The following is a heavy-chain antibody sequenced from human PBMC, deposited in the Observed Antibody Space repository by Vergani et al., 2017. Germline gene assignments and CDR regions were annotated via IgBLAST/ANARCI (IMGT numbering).Heavy chain of an antibody. D-gene: IGHD1-7*01. CDR1: GFTLSSHA. J-gene: IGHJ4*02. V-gene: IGHV3-7*01. Sequence: VQLEESGGGVVQPGRSLRLSCAGSGFTLSSHAMHWVRQAPGKGLEWVANIKQDGSEKYYVDSVKGRFTISRDNAKKSLYLQMNSLRGEDTAVYYCARGNSLGSYWGQGTLVTVSS. CDR2: IKQDGSEK. CDR3: ARGNSLGSY.